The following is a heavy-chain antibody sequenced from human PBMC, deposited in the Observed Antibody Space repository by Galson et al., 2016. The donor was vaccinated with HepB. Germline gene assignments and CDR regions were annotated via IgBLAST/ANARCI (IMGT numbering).Heavy chain of an antibody. CDR3: ATTADGSYLYYFDY. D-gene: IGHD5-24*01. J-gene: IGHJ4*02. CDR2: IYPDDSDT. CDR1: GYIFTNYW. Sequence: QSGAEVKKPGESLTISCKGSGYIFTNYWIGWVRQMPGKGLEWMGIIYPDDSDTRYSPSFQGQVTISADKSITTTYLQWTSLQASDTAVYYCATTADGSYLYYFDYWGQGTLVTVSS. V-gene: IGHV5-51*01.